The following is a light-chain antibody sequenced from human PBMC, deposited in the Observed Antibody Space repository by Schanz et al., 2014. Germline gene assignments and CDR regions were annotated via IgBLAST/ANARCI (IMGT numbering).Light chain of an antibody. Sequence: QSALTQPPSASGSPGQSVTISCTGTDVGGYNYVSWYQRHPGKAPKLMIYEATKRPSGVSDRFSGSKSGNTASLTISGLQAEDEADYYCSSYAGTNNFGVFGGGTKLTVL. CDR3: SSYAGTNNFGV. CDR1: DVGGYNY. J-gene: IGLJ3*02. CDR2: EAT. V-gene: IGLV2-8*01.